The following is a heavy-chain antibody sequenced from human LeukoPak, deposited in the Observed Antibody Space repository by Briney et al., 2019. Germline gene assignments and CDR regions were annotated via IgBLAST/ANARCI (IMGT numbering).Heavy chain of an antibody. V-gene: IGHV3-21*01. Sequence: GGSLRLSCAASGFTFSSYSMNWVRQAPGKELEWVSSISSSSSYIYYADSVKGRFTISRDNAKNSLYLQMNSLRAEDTAVYYCARRSGGSSWYGGGDYWGQGTLVTVSS. CDR2: ISSSSSYI. J-gene: IGHJ4*02. D-gene: IGHD6-13*01. CDR3: ARRSGGSSWYGGGDY. CDR1: GFTFSSYS.